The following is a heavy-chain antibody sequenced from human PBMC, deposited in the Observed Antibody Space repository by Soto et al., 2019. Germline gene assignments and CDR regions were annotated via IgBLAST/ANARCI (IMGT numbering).Heavy chain of an antibody. J-gene: IGHJ2*01. CDR2: IWYDGSNK. CDR3: AVSDLEYSSSPVPL. Sequence: GGSLRLSCAASGFTFSSYGMHWVRQAPGKGLEWVAVIWYDGSNKYYADSVKGRFTISRDNSKNTLYLQMNSLRAEDTAVYYCAVSDLEYSSSPVPLWGRGTLVTVSS. D-gene: IGHD6-6*01. V-gene: IGHV3-33*01. CDR1: GFTFSSYG.